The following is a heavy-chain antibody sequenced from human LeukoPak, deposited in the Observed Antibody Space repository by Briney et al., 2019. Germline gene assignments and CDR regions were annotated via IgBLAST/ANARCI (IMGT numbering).Heavy chain of an antibody. CDR3: VRDLRTVYGRENFSWFDR. D-gene: IGHD1-14*01. CDR2: VYYSGST. Sequence: PSETLSLTCTVSGDSISSYYWNWIRQPPGKGLEWIGHVYYSGSTKYNPSLKSRVTISVDTSKNQFSLKLSSVTAADTAVYYCVRDLRTVYGRENFSWFDRSGQGTLVTVSS. J-gene: IGHJ5*02. V-gene: IGHV4-59*01. CDR1: GDSISSYY.